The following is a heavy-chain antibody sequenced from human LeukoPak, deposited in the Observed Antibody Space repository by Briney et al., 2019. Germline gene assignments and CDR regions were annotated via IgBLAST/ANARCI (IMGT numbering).Heavy chain of an antibody. V-gene: IGHV4-34*01. CDR1: GGSFSGYY. D-gene: IGHD2-21*01. Sequence: PSETLSLTCAVYGGSFSGYYWSWIRQPPGKGLVLIGEINHSGSTNYNPSLKSRVTISVDTSKNQFSLKLSSVTAADTAVYYCARGLPFNIVVVIARNWFDPWGQGTLVTVSS. CDR2: INHSGST. CDR3: ARGLPFNIVVVIARNWFDP. J-gene: IGHJ5*02.